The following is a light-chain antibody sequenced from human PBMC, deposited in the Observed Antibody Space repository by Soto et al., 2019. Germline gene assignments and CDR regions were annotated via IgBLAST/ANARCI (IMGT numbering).Light chain of an antibody. V-gene: IGLV4-69*01. Sequence: QPVLTQSPSASASLGASVKLTCTLSSGHSSYAIAWHQQQPEKGPRYLMKFNSDGSHSKGDGIPDRFSGSSSGAERYLTISSLQSEDEADYYCQTWGTGPRVFGGGTKVTVL. J-gene: IGLJ3*02. CDR2: FNSDGSH. CDR3: QTWGTGPRV. CDR1: SGHSSYA.